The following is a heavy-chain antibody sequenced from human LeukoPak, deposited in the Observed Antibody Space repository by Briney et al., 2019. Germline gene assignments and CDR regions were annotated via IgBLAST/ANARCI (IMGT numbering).Heavy chain of an antibody. D-gene: IGHD6-19*01. Sequence: GESLKISRKGSGYSFTSYWIGWVRQMPGKGLEWMGIIYPGDSDTRYSPSFQGQVTISADKSISTAYLQWSSLKASDTAMYYCARMVGSIAVAGRAFDYWGQGTLVTVSS. CDR1: GYSFTSYW. CDR2: IYPGDSDT. J-gene: IGHJ4*02. V-gene: IGHV5-51*01. CDR3: ARMVGSIAVAGRAFDY.